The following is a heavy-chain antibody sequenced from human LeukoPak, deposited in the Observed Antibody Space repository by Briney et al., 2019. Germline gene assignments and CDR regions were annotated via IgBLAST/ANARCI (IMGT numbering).Heavy chain of an antibody. CDR2: IYSGGST. CDR3: ARDFEKVRGTVGMDV. Sequence: PGGSLRLSCAASGFTVSSNYMSWVRQAPGKGLEWVSVIYSGGSTYYADSVKGRFTISRDNSKNTLYLQMNSLRAEGTAVYYCARDFEKVRGTVGMDVWGQGTTVTVSS. V-gene: IGHV3-66*01. D-gene: IGHD3-10*01. J-gene: IGHJ6*02. CDR1: GFTVSSNY.